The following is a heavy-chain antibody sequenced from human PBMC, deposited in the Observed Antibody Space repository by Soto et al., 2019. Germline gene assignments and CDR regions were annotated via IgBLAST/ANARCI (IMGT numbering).Heavy chain of an antibody. CDR1: GVSIGSHF. V-gene: IGHV4-59*11. Sequence: EPLSLTCSVSGVSIGSHFWGWIRQAPGKGPEVVGYIYHTVNTKYNPALKSRVTISMNTSKNQLYLQMSSVTAADTAVYYCARLQYTVVTAVDIWGQGTMVTVSS. D-gene: IGHD2-15*01. J-gene: IGHJ3*02. CDR2: IYHTVNT. CDR3: ARLQYTVVTAVDI.